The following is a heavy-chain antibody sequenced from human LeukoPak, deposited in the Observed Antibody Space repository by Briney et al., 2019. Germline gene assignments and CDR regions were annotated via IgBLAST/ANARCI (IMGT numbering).Heavy chain of an antibody. D-gene: IGHD3-3*01. CDR3: ARDRAWNYFDY. V-gene: IGHV3-30*03. CDR1: GFTVSSNY. Sequence: PGESLRLSCAASGFTVSSNYMSWVRQAPGKGLEWVAIIPNDGSRKYYAHSVEGRFTISRDNSKNTLYLQMDSLRAEDTAVYYCARDRAWNYFDYWGQGTLVTVSS. CDR2: IPNDGSRK. J-gene: IGHJ4*02.